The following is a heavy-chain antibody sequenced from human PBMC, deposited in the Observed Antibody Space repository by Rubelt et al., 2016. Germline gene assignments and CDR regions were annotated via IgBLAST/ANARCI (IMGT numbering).Heavy chain of an antibody. Sequence: GGGLVQPGGSLRLSCAASGFTFSTYAMTWVRQGPGKGLEWGSGLSGSGDTTYYAESVKGRFTISRENSKNTLYLQMNSRRAEDTAVYYCARGGGDFDYWGQGTLVTVSS. D-gene: IGHD3-16*01. J-gene: IGHJ4*02. V-gene: IGHV3-23*01. CDR1: GFTFSTYA. CDR2: LSGSGDTT. CDR3: ARGGGDFDY.